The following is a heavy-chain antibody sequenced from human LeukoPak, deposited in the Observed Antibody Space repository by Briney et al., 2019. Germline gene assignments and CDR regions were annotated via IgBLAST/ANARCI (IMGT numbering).Heavy chain of an antibody. D-gene: IGHD3-16*01. CDR2: IYHGGST. J-gene: IGHJ3*02. CDR3: ARGGGSAPYALDI. Sequence: SETLSLTCAVSGAYISSTVWWTWVRQPPGEGLEWIAEIYHGGSTNYNPSLKSRATISVDKSRNQFSLTLTSVTAAGSATYLCARGGGSAPYALDIWGQGTVVTVSS. V-gene: IGHV4-4*02. CDR1: GAYISSTVW.